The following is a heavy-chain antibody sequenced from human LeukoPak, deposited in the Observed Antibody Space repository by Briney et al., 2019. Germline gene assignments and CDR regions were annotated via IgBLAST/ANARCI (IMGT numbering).Heavy chain of an antibody. CDR3: ARDPVGAIGYGMDV. Sequence: GGSLRLSCAAPVFTVSSNYMSWGRQAPGKGLEWVSVIYSGGSTYYADSVKGRFTISRDTSKNTLYLQMNSLRAEDTAVYYCARDPVGAIGYGMDVWGQGTTVTVSS. D-gene: IGHD1-26*01. CDR2: IYSGGST. J-gene: IGHJ6*02. CDR1: VFTVSSNY. V-gene: IGHV3-66*01.